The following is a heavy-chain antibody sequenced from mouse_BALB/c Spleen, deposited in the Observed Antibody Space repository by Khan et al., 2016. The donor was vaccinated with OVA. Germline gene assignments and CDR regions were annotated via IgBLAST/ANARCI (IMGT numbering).Heavy chain of an antibody. D-gene: IGHD1-3*01. CDR2: INSNGGST. CDR3: ARMARTIT. V-gene: IGHV5-6-3*01. J-gene: IGHJ2*01. CDR1: GFTFSSYG. Sequence: EVELVESGGGLVQPGGSLKLSCAASGFTFSSYGMSWVRQTPDKRLELVATINSNGGSTYYPDSVKGRFTISRDNAKNTLYLQMSSLKSEDTAMYYWARMARTITWGKGTTLTVSS.